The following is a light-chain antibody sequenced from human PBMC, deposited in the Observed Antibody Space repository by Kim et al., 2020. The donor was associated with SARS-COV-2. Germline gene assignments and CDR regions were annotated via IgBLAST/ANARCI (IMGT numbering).Light chain of an antibody. CDR1: QSVGSSY. CDR2: GAS. J-gene: IGKJ1*01. Sequence: PGERATISCRASQSVGSSYLAWDQQKPGQAPRLLIYGASSRATGIPDRFSGSGSGTDFTLTMSRLEPEDFAVYYCQQYGSSPPTFGQGTKVDIK. V-gene: IGKV3-20*01. CDR3: QQYGSSPPT.